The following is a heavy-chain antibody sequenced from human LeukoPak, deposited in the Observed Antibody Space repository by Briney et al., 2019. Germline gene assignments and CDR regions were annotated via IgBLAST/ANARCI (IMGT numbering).Heavy chain of an antibody. Sequence: SETLSLTCAVHGGSFSGYYWSWIRQPPGKGLEWIGEINHSGSTNYNPSLKSRVTISVDTSKNQFSLKLSSVTAADTAVYYCARADDGGGDHFDYWGQGTLVTVSS. V-gene: IGHV4-34*01. CDR1: GGSFSGYY. CDR2: INHSGST. CDR3: ARADDGGGDHFDY. D-gene: IGHD2-21*02. J-gene: IGHJ4*02.